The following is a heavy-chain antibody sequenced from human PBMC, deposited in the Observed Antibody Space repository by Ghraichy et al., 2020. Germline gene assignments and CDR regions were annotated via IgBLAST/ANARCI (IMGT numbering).Heavy chain of an antibody. J-gene: IGHJ3*02. CDR3: ARNSSLRGRRGRHDTFDI. CDR1: GFTVSDYF. CDR2: LGYNNYP. V-gene: IGHV3-11*03. Sequence: GGSLRLSCAASGFTVSDYFMSWIRQAPGKGLEWLSYLGYNNYPTYSDSVKGRFTISRDNAKNSLDLQMNNLRADDTAVYYCARNSSLRGRRGRHDTFDIWGQGTMVTVSS. D-gene: IGHD3-10*01.